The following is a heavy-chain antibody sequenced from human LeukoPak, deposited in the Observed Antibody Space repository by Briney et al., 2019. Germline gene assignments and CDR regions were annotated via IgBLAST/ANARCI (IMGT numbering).Heavy chain of an antibody. D-gene: IGHD2-21*02. Sequence: SVKVSCKASVGMFSTYSISWVRQAPGQGPDWMGWIIPISTTANYAQKFQGRLTITSDEFTRTAYMNVYSLKCEDTAVYSCTIGPFCGVDCYAVDYWGQGTLVTVSS. CDR1: VGMFSTYS. CDR2: IIPISTTA. CDR3: TIGPFCGVDCYAVDY. V-gene: IGHV1-69*13. J-gene: IGHJ4*02.